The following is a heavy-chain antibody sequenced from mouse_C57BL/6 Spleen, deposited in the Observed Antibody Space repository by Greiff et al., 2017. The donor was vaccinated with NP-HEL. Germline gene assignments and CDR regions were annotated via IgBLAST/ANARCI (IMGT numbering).Heavy chain of an antibody. Sequence: QVQLQQPGAELVKPGASVKMSCKASGYTFTSYWITWVKQRPGQGLEWIGDIYPGSGSTNYNEKFKSKATLTVDTSSSTAYMQLSSLTSEDSAVYYCASGVYYGSSPGFDVWGTGTTVTVSS. V-gene: IGHV1-55*01. J-gene: IGHJ1*03. CDR2: IYPGSGST. CDR3: ASGVYYGSSPGFDV. CDR1: GYTFTSYW. D-gene: IGHD1-1*01.